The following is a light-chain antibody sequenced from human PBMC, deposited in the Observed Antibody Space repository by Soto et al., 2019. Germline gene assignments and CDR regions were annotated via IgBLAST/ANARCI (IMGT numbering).Light chain of an antibody. V-gene: IGKV3-20*01. CDR2: GAS. J-gene: IGKJ5*01. CDR1: QSVSSSY. Sequence: EVVMTQSPGTLSLSPGERATLSCRASQSVSSSYLAWYQQKPGQAPRLLIYGASSRATGIPDRFSGSGSGTDFTLTISRLEPEDFAVYYCQQYNNWPFTFGKGTRLEIK. CDR3: QQYNNWPFT.